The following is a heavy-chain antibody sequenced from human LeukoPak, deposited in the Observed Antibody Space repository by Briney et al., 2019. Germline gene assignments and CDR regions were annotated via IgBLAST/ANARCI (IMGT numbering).Heavy chain of an antibody. CDR3: ARYPGIVGATSGGDY. CDR1: GFTFSSYS. CDR2: ISSSSSYI. D-gene: IGHD1-26*01. J-gene: IGHJ4*02. Sequence: GGSLRLSCAASGFTFSSYSMNWVRQAPGKGLEWVSSISSSSSYIYYADSVKGRFTISRDNAKNSLYLQMNSLRAEDTAVYYCARYPGIVGATSGGDYWGQGTLVTVSS. V-gene: IGHV3-21*01.